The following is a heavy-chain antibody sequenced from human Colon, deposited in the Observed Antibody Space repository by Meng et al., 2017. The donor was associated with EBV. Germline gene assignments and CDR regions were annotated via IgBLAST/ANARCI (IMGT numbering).Heavy chain of an antibody. CDR2: IFWDDDK. D-gene: IGHD6-13*01. J-gene: IGHJ4*02. CDR1: GFSLSTTGVG. V-gene: IGHV2-5*02. CDR3: ARRKAAAAPLDD. Sequence: QITLKESGPTLVKPXQTLTLTCTFSGFSLSTTGVGVAWIRQPPGKALEWLALIFWDDDKHYSPSLKSRVTVTKDTSKRQVVLTMTNMDPMDTATYYCARRKAAAAPLDDWGQGTLGTVSS.